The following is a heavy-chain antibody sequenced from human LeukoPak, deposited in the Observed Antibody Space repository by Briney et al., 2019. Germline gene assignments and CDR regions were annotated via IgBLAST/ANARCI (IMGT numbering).Heavy chain of an antibody. CDR1: GFTFSNAW. Sequence: GGSLRLSCAASGFTFSNAWMSWVRQAPGKGLEWVGRIKSKTDGGTTDYAAPVKGRFTISRDDSKNTLYLQMNSLKTEDTAVNYCTTRLRYFDWTIYDFDYWGQGTLVTVSS. D-gene: IGHD3-9*01. V-gene: IGHV3-15*01. J-gene: IGHJ4*02. CDR3: TTRLRYFDWTIYDFDY. CDR2: IKSKTDGGTT.